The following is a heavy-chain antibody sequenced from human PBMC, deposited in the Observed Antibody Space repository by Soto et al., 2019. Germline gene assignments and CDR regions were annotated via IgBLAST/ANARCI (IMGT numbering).Heavy chain of an antibody. J-gene: IGHJ1*01. Sequence: GWSLRLSCAVSGFTFSTYWMHWVRQAPGKGLVWVSHINSDGSITRYADSVKGRFTISRDNAKNTLYLQMNSLRAEDTAVYYCARRIAEAGIRLQHWGQGTMGTVSS. CDR2: INSDGSIT. V-gene: IGHV3-74*01. CDR1: GFTFSTYW. D-gene: IGHD6-13*01. CDR3: ARRIAEAGIRLQH.